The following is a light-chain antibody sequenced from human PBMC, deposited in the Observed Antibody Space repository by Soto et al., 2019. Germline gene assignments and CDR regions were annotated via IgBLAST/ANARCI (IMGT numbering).Light chain of an antibody. V-gene: IGKV3-11*01. J-gene: IGKJ5*01. CDR2: DAS. Sequence: EIVLTQSPATLSLSPGERATLSCRASQSVGGHLAWYQQKPGQAPSLLIYDASDRATGIPARFSGSGSETDITLTISSLEPADFAVYYCQQRNNWPPSITFGQGTRLEIK. CDR1: QSVGGH. CDR3: QQRNNWPPSIT.